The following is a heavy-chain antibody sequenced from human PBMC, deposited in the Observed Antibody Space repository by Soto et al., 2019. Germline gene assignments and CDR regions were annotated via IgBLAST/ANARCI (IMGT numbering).Heavy chain of an antibody. V-gene: IGHV4-59*01. CDR1: GGSISSYY. CDR3: ARAQQIDSSSLGFSRDYGIEV. CDR2: IYYSGST. D-gene: IGHD6-6*01. Sequence: SETLCRTCTVSGGSISSYYWSWIRQPPGKGLEWIGYIYYSGSTNYNPSRRRRVAISVDTSKNQFPLKLSSPTAADTAVYYRARAQQIDSSSLGFSRDYGIEVWRQRTTVT. J-gene: IGHJ6*02.